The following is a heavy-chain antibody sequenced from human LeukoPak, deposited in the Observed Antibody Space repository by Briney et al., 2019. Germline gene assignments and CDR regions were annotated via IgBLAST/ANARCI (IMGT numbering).Heavy chain of an antibody. D-gene: IGHD3-3*01. J-gene: IGHJ4*02. CDR1: GFTFGDYA. CDR2: IRSKAYGGTT. Sequence: GGSLRLSCTASGFTFGDYAMGWFRQAPGKGLEWVGFIRSKAYGGTTEYAASVKGRFTISRDDSKSIAYLQMNSLKTEDTAVYYCTREYDFWSGTHGGYFDYWGQGTLVTVSS. V-gene: IGHV3-49*03. CDR3: TREYDFWSGTHGGYFDY.